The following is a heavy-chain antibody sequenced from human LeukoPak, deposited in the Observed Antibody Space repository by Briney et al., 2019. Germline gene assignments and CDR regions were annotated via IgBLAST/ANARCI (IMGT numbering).Heavy chain of an antibody. Sequence: GGSRRLSGAASGFTFRDYAMHWVRQAPGKGLEWVAVVSHDGSNKYCADSVKGRFTISRDNSKKTLYLQMNSLRGEDTAVYYCAKDDYGMDVWGQGTTVTVSS. CDR3: AKDDYGMDV. V-gene: IGHV3-30*18. J-gene: IGHJ6*02. CDR1: GFTFRDYA. CDR2: VSHDGSNK.